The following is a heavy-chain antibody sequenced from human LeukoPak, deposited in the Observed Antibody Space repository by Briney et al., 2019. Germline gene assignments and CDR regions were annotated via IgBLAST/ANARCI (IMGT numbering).Heavy chain of an antibody. CDR3: AKDHDSSGYRYFDY. CDR1: GFTFDDYG. J-gene: IGHJ4*02. V-gene: IGHV3-20*04. Sequence: GGSLRLSCAASGFTFDDYGMSWVRQAPGKGLEWVSGINWNGGSTGYADSVKGRFTISRDNAKNSLYLQMNSLRAEDTAVYYCAKDHDSSGYRYFDYWGQGTLVTVSS. CDR2: INWNGGST. D-gene: IGHD3-22*01.